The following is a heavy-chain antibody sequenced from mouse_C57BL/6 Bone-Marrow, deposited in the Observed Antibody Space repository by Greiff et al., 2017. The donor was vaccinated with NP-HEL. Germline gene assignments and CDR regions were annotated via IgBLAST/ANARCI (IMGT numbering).Heavy chain of an antibody. Sequence: QVQLQQSGAELAKPGASVKLSCKASGYTFTSYWMHWVKQRPGQGLEWIGYINPSSGYTKYNQKFKDKATLTADKSSITAYMQLSSLTYEDSAVYYCARPPLWLRRGYYFDYWGQGTTLTVSS. J-gene: IGHJ2*01. CDR3: ARPPLWLRRGYYFDY. CDR1: GYTFTSYW. D-gene: IGHD2-2*01. CDR2: INPSSGYT. V-gene: IGHV1-7*01.